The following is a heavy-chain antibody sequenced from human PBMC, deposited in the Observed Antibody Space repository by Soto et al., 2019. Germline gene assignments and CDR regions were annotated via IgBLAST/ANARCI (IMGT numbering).Heavy chain of an antibody. V-gene: IGHV1-18*01. CDR3: ERDLQGIAVAGTPFDY. CDR2: ISAYNGNT. D-gene: IGHD6-19*01. J-gene: IGHJ4*02. Sequence: ASVKVSCKASGYTFTSYGISWVRQAPGQGLEWMGWISAYNGNTNYAQKLQGRVTMTTDTSTSTAYMELRSLRSDDTAVYYCERDLQGIAVAGTPFDYWGQGTLVTVSS. CDR1: GYTFTSYG.